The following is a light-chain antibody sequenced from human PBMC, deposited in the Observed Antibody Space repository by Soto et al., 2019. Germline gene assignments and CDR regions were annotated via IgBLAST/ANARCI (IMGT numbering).Light chain of an antibody. Sequence: DIQVTQSPSSLSASVGDRVTITCRASQSIGTYLNWYHQKPGKAPQLLIYGASTLQSGVPSRFSGSGSGTHFTLTINSLQPEDFGNFSCQQSYSTPTFGQGTKVDIK. V-gene: IGKV1-39*01. CDR3: QQSYSTPT. CDR1: QSIGTY. CDR2: GAS. J-gene: IGKJ1*01.